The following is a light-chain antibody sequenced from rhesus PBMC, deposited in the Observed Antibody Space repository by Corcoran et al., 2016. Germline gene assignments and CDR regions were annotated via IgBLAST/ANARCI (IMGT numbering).Light chain of an antibody. CDR2: EVS. V-gene: IGLV2S9*01. CDR1: SNDVGGYND. CDR3: CSYAGSYTFI. J-gene: IGLJ1*01. Sequence: QSALTQPRSVSKSLGQSVTISCTGTSNDVGGYNDVSWYQQHSGTAPRLMIYEVSKRPSGVSDRFSGSKSGNTASLTISGLQAEDEADYYCCSYAGSYTFIFGAGTRLTVL.